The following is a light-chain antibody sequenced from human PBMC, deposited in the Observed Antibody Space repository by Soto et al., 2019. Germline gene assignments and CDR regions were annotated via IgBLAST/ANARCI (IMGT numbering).Light chain of an antibody. CDR3: ASWDDRLNGPV. CDR1: SSNIGSHT. CDR2: GDD. Sequence: QSVLNQPPSTSGTPGQRVAISCSGTSSNIGSHTVNWYQQLPGTAPKLLIYGDDQRPSGVPDRFSGSKSGTSASLAISGLQPEDEVDYYCASWDDRLNGPVFGGGTKLTV. J-gene: IGLJ3*02. V-gene: IGLV1-44*01.